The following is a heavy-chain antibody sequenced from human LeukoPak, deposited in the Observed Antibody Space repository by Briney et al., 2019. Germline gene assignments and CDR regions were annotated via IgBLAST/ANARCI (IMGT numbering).Heavy chain of an antibody. CDR1: GLTLSGNW. CDR2: INGDASST. D-gene: IGHD4-17*01. J-gene: IGHJ5*02. V-gene: IGHV3-74*01. Sequence: PGGSLRVSCAASGLTLSGNWMHCVRQAPGKGLVWVSRINGDASSTSYADSVKGRFTTSRDNAKNSLYLQMNSLRAEDTAVYYCARIEQDDYGDRWGQGTLVTVSS. CDR3: ARIEQDDYGDR.